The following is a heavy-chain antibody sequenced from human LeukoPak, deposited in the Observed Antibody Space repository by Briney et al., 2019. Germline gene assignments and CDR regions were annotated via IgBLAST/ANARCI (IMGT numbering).Heavy chain of an antibody. J-gene: IGHJ6*03. CDR1: GESICGFY. D-gene: IGHD6-6*01. CDR2: IYYSGST. V-gene: IGHV4-59*12. Sequence: KTSETLSLTCTVSGESICGFYWTWIRQPPGKGLEWIGYIYYSGSTNYNPSLKSRVTISVDTSKNQFSLKLSSVTAADTAIYYCARDFSSSSTVYYYYYMDVWGKGTTVTVSS. CDR3: ARDFSSSSTVYYYYYMDV.